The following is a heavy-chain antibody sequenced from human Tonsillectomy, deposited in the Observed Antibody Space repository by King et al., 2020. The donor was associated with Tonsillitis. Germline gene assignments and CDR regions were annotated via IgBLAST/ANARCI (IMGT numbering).Heavy chain of an antibody. CDR2: VSHSGST. D-gene: IGHD6-13*01. J-gene: IGHJ5*02. Sequence: QLQESGPGLVKPSETLSLTCAVSAYSISSDYYWGWIRQAPRKGLEWIGTVSHSGSTYYNPSLKSRVTMSEDTSKNQFSLKLTSVTAADTAVYYCAASIAVADTYNWFDPWGQGTLVTVSS. CDR3: AASIAVADTYNWFDP. CDR1: AYSISSDYY. V-gene: IGHV4-38-2*01.